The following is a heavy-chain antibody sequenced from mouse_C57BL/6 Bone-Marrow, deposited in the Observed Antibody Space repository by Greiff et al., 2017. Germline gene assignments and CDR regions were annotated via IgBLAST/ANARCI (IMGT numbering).Heavy chain of an antibody. CDR3: ARNYGDATTGAMDY. Sequence: VQVVESGPGLVQPSQSLSITCTVSGFSLTSYGVHWVRQSPGKGLEWLGVIWSGGSTDYNAAFISRLSISKDNSKSQVFFKMNSLQADDTAIYYCARNYGDATTGAMDYWGQGTSVTVSS. D-gene: IGHD1-1*01. CDR2: IWSGGST. CDR1: GFSLTSYG. V-gene: IGHV2-2*01. J-gene: IGHJ4*01.